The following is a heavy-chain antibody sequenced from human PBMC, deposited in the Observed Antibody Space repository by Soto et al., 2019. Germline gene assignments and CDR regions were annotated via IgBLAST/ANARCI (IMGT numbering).Heavy chain of an antibody. D-gene: IGHD6-6*01. CDR3: ARVGSIAALPGTQFDY. Sequence: QVQLVQSGADVKKPGSSVKVSCKASGGTFSSYAISWVRQAPGQGLEWMGGIIPIFGTANDAQKFQGRVTITADESTSTAYMELSSLRSEDTAVYYCARVGSIAALPGTQFDYWGQGTLVTVSS. J-gene: IGHJ4*02. V-gene: IGHV1-69*12. CDR1: GGTFSSYA. CDR2: IIPIFGTA.